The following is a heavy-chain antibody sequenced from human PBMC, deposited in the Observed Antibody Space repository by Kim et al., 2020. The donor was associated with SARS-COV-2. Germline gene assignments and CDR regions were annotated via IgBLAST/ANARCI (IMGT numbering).Heavy chain of an antibody. V-gene: IGHV3-23*01. D-gene: IGHD5-12*01. CDR2: ISGSGGST. CDR3: AKERLMATITGDTYYFDY. Sequence: GGSLRLSCAASGFTFSSYAMSWVRQAPGKGLEWVSAISGSGGSTYYADSVKGRFTISRDNSKNTLYLQMNSLRAEDTAVYYCAKERLMATITGDTYYFDYWGQGTLVTVSS. CDR1: GFTFSSYA. J-gene: IGHJ4*02.